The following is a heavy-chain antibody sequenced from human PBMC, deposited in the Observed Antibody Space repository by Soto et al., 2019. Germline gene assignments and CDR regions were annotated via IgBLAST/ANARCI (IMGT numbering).Heavy chain of an antibody. J-gene: IGHJ5*02. D-gene: IGHD6-19*01. CDR3: ARDKPLYSSGWYGHWWFDP. CDR1: GYSFTDYH. V-gene: IGHV1-2*04. CDR2: INPKSGGT. Sequence: GASVKVSCKASGYSFTDYHIHWVRQAPGQGLEWLGRINPKSGGTSTAQKFQGWVTMTTDESTSTAYMELSSLRSEDTAVYYCARDKPLYSSGWYGHWWFDPWGQGTLVTVSS.